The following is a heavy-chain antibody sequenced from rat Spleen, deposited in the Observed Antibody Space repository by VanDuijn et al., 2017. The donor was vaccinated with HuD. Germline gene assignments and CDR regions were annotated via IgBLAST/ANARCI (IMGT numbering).Heavy chain of an antibody. V-gene: IGHV5-31*01. J-gene: IGHJ1*01. CDR1: GFSFNNYW. Sequence: EVQLMESGGGLVQPGRSLKLSCVASGFSFNNYWMTWIRQAPGKGLEWIASITNTGRNTHYPDSVKGRFTISRDNARSTLNLHMDSLRSEDTAIYYCTRRGYLSDWYFDLWGPGTMVTVSS. D-gene: IGHD4-4*01. CDR2: ITNTGRNT. CDR3: TRRGYLSDWYFDL.